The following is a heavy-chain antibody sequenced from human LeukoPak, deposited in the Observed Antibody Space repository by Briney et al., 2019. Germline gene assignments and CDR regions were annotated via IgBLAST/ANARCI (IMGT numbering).Heavy chain of an antibody. V-gene: IGHV3-64*04. CDR1: GFSFSNYD. J-gene: IGHJ6*02. CDR2: ISSNGGST. D-gene: IGHD6-13*01. Sequence: GGSLRLSCSASGFSFSNYDMHWVRQAPGKGLEYVSAISSNGGSTYYADSVKGRFTISRDNSKNTLYLQMNSLRAEDTAVYYCARDPRIAAAGSYYYYGMDVWGQGTTVTVSS. CDR3: ARDPRIAAAGSYYYYGMDV.